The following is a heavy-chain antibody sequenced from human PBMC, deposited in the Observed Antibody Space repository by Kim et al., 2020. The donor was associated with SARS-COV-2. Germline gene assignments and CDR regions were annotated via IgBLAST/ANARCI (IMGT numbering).Heavy chain of an antibody. CDR2: ISWNSGSI. J-gene: IGHJ6*02. D-gene: IGHD3-10*01. CDR3: AKDIVPTWGFGELGYYGMDV. Sequence: GGSLRLSCAASGFTFDDYAMHWVRQAPGKGLEWVSGISWNSGSIGYADSVKGRFTISRDNAKNSLYLQMNSLRAEDTALYYCAKDIVPTWGFGELGYYGMDVWGQGTTVTVSS. V-gene: IGHV3-9*01. CDR1: GFTFDDYA.